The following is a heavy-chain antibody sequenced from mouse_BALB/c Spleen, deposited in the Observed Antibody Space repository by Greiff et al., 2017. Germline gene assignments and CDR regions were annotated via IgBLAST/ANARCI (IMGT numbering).Heavy chain of an antibody. D-gene: IGHD2-12*01. J-gene: IGHJ4*01. CDR1: GFNIKDYY. V-gene: IGHV14-4*02. Sequence: VQLQQSGAELVWSGASVKLSCTASGFNIKDYYMHWVKQRPEQGLEWIGWIDPENGDTEYAPKFQGKATMTADTSSNTAYLQLSSLTSEDTAVYYCNAGYYYAMDYWGQGTSVTVSS. CDR3: NAGYYYAMDY. CDR2: IDPENGDT.